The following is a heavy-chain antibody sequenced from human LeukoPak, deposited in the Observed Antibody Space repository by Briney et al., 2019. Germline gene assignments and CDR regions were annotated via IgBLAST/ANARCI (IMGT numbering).Heavy chain of an antibody. CDR2: IYSEGST. Sequence: GGSLRLSCAASGFTFCNKYMTWVRQAPGEGLEWVSVIYSEGSTNYSDSVKGRFTISRDNCKKTLYLQMNSLRVDDTALYYCAREAGAGPFDCWGPGTLVTVSS. J-gene: IGHJ4*02. CDR3: AREAGAGPFDC. V-gene: IGHV3-66*01. CDR1: GFTFCNKY. D-gene: IGHD6-13*01.